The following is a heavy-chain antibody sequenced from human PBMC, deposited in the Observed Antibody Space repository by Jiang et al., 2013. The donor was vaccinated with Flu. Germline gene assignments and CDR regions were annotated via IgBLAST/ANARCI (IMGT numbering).Heavy chain of an antibody. V-gene: IGHV1-3*01. Sequence: EVKKPGASVKVSCKASGYTFTSYAMHWVRQAPGQRLGWMGWINAGNGNTKYSQKFQGRVTITRDTSASTAYMELRSLRSDDTAVYYCASLLAAAGTNGAFDIWGQGTMVTVSS. CDR2: INAGNGNT. CDR1: GYTFTSYA. CDR3: ASLLAAAGTNGAFDI. D-gene: IGHD6-13*01. J-gene: IGHJ3*02.